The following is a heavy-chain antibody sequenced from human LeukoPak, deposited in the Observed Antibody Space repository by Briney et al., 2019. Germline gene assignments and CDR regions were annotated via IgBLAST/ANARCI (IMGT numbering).Heavy chain of an antibody. Sequence: SETLSLTCTVSGYSISSGYYWGWIRQPPGKGLEWIGSIYHSGSTYYNPSLKSRVTISVDTSKNQFSLKLSSVTAADTAVYYCARVSGSWIDYWGQGTLVTVSS. V-gene: IGHV4-38-2*02. CDR1: GYSISSGYY. CDR2: IYHSGST. D-gene: IGHD6-13*01. J-gene: IGHJ4*02. CDR3: ARVSGSWIDY.